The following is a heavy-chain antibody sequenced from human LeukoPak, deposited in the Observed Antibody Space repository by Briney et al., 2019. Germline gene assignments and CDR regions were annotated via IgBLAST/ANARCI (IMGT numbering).Heavy chain of an antibody. CDR2: ISSSSSYR. D-gene: IGHD3-10*01. J-gene: IGHJ4*02. V-gene: IGHV3-21*01. CDR1: GFTFSSYS. Sequence: GGSLRLSCAASGFTFSSYSMNWVRQAPGKGLEWVSSISSSSSYRYYADSVKGRFTISRDNAKNSLYLQMNSLRAEDTAVYHCARAHQGFGESIDYWGQGTLVTVSS. CDR3: ARAHQGFGESIDY.